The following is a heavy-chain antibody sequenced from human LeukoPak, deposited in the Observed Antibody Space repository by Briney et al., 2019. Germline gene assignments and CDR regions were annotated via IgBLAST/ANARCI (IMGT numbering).Heavy chain of an antibody. V-gene: IGHV3-74*01. Sequence: GXXLRLSCPAYGFIFSNYWMYWVRQAPGKGLVWVSRINRDGTTTTYADSVKGRFTISRDNAKNTLYLQMSSLTAEDTAVYYCARIRGGYYSDFWGQGTLVTVSS. CDR1: GFIFSNYW. CDR2: INRDGTTT. J-gene: IGHJ4*02. D-gene: IGHD3-3*01. CDR3: ARIRGGYYSDF.